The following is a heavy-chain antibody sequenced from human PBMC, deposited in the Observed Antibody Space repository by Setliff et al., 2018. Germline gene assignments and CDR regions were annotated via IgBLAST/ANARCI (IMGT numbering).Heavy chain of an antibody. V-gene: IGHV1-18*01. CDR2: ISAYNGNT. J-gene: IGHJ4*02. D-gene: IGHD2-2*01. CDR3: TRAAREVVVPPSQKRNDY. Sequence: ASVKVSCKASGYISTSYGITWVRQAPGQGLEWMGRISAYNGNTIYAQKFQGRVTVTTDTSTGTGYMELRSLKSDDSAMYYCTRAAREVVVPPSQKRNDYWGQGTLVTVSS. CDR1: GYISTSYG.